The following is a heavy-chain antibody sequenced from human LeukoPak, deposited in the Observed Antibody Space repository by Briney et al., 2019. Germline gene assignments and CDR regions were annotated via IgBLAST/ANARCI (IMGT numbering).Heavy chain of an antibody. CDR3: ARVRVKAAANHFDY. CDR1: GGSISSYY. J-gene: IGHJ4*02. CDR2: IYYSGSA. Sequence: PSETLSLTCTVSGGSISSYYWSWIRQPPGKGLGWIGYIYYSGSANYNPSLKSRVTISVDTSKNQFSLKLSSVTAADTAVYYCARVRVKAAANHFDYWGQGTLVTVSS. D-gene: IGHD6-13*01. V-gene: IGHV4-59*01.